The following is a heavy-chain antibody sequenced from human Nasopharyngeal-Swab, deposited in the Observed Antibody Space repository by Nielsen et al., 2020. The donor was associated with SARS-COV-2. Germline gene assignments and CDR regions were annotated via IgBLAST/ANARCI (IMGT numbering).Heavy chain of an antibody. CDR1: GFIFDNYW. D-gene: IGHD3-10*01. Sequence: GESLKISCVASGFIFDNYWMSWVRQAPGKGLEWVANIKYDGSEKYYVDSVRGRFTISRDNAKNTVYLQMNSLRAEDTAVYYCVRDLYYGFDHWGQGTLVTVSS. V-gene: IGHV3-7*01. CDR2: IKYDGSEK. CDR3: VRDLYYGFDH. J-gene: IGHJ4*02.